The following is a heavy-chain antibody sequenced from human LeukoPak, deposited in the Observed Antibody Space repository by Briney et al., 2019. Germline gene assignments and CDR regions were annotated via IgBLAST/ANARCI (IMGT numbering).Heavy chain of an antibody. J-gene: IGHJ4*02. D-gene: IGHD3-3*01. CDR3: ARDSYYDFWSGYYPTPFDY. Sequence: ASVKVSCKASGYTFTSYGIGWVRQAPGQGLEWMGWISAYNGNTNYAQKLQGRVTMTTDTSTSTAYMELRSLRSDDTAVYYCARDSYYDFWSGYYPTPFDYWGQGTLVTVSS. CDR2: ISAYNGNT. V-gene: IGHV1-18*01. CDR1: GYTFTSYG.